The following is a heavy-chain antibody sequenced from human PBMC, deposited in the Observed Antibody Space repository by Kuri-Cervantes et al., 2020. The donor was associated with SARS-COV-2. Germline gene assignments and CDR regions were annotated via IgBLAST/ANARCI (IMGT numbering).Heavy chain of an antibody. CDR3: ARDSYCSSTSCPYYYGMDV. CDR2: ISSSSSYT. V-gene: IGHV3-11*05. Sequence: GGSWRPSCAAFGSPSIDTYMSWIGQAPGKGRGWVSYISSSSSYTNYADPLKGRFTISRDNAKNSLFLQMNSLRAEDTAVYYCARDSYCSSTSCPYYYGMDVWGQGTTVTFSS. D-gene: IGHD2-2*01. CDR1: GSPSIDTY. J-gene: IGHJ6*02.